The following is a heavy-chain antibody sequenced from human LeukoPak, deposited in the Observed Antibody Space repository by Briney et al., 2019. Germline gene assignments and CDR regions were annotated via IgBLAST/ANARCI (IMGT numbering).Heavy chain of an antibody. D-gene: IGHD1-26*01. V-gene: IGHV4-59*01. Sequence: NASETLSLTCTVSGGSIGSYYWNWVRQPPGQGLEWIGYIYFSGSTDYNPSLESRVTISVDTSKNQFSLRLRSVTAADTAVYYCARGVGSTSYLDYWGQGTLVTVSS. CDR3: ARGVGSTSYLDY. J-gene: IGHJ4*02. CDR1: GGSIGSYY. CDR2: IYFSGST.